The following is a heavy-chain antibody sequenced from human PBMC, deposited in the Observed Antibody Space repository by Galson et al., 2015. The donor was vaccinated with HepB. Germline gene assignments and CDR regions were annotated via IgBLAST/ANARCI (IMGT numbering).Heavy chain of an antibody. Sequence: ETLSLTCTVSGGSISTYYWSWIRQPPGEGLEWIGYIYYSGSTNYSPSLKSRVTISVDTSKNQFSLRLSSVTAADTAVYYCARAYYDSSGYYYSFDYWGQGTLVTVSS. V-gene: IGHV4-59*01. CDR1: GGSISTYY. CDR3: ARAYYDSSGYYYSFDY. J-gene: IGHJ4*02. CDR2: IYYSGST. D-gene: IGHD3-22*01.